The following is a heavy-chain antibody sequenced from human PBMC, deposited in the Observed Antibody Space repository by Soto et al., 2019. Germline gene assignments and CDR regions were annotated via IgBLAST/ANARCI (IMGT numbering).Heavy chain of an antibody. J-gene: IGHJ6*02. CDR3: ARDFVEGNYYYYGMDV. CDR2: ISYDGSNK. CDR1: GFTFSSYA. V-gene: IGHV3-30-3*01. D-gene: IGHD3-10*01. Sequence: GGSLRLSCAASGFTFSSYAMHWVRQAPGKGLEWVAVISYDGSNKYYADSVKGRFTISRDNSKNTLYLQMNSLRAEDTAVYYCARDFVEGNYYYYGMDVWGQGTTVTVSS.